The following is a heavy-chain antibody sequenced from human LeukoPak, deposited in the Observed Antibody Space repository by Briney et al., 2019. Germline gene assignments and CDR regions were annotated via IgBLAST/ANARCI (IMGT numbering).Heavy chain of an antibody. CDR3: AKARDIVLMVYAISFDY. J-gene: IGHJ4*02. D-gene: IGHD2-8*01. Sequence: GGSLRLSCAASGFTFSSYAMSWVRQAPGKGLEWVSAISGSGGSTYYADSVKGRFTTSRDNSKNTLYLQMNSLRAEDTAVYYCAKARDIVLMVYAISFDYWGQGTLVTVSS. V-gene: IGHV3-23*01. CDR2: ISGSGGST. CDR1: GFTFSSYA.